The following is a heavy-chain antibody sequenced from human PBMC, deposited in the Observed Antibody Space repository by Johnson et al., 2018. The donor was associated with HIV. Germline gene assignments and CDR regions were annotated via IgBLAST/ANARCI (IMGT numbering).Heavy chain of an antibody. J-gene: IGHJ3*02. CDR3: ASSWGNAFDI. V-gene: IGHV3-7*01. Sequence: MQLVESGGGLVQPGRSLRLSCVASGFTFSSYWMSWVRQAPGKGLEWVANIKQDGSEKYYADSVKGRFTVSRDNSKNTLYLQMNSLRAEDTAVYYCASSWGNAFDIWGQGTMVTVSS. CDR2: IKQDGSEK. CDR1: GFTFSSYW. D-gene: IGHD7-27*01.